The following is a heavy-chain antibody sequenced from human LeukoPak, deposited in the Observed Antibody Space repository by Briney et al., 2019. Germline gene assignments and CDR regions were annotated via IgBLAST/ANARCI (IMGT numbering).Heavy chain of an antibody. J-gene: IGHJ4*02. CDR3: ARDEYGSGSYYNEI. CDR2: ISSSGSTI. D-gene: IGHD3-10*01. Sequence: GGSLRLSCAASGFTFSSYEMNWVRQAPGKGLEWVSYISSSGSTIYYADSVKGRFTISRDNAKNSLYLQMNSLRAEDTAVYYCARDEYGSGSYYNEIWGQGTLVTVSS. V-gene: IGHV3-48*03. CDR1: GFTFSSYE.